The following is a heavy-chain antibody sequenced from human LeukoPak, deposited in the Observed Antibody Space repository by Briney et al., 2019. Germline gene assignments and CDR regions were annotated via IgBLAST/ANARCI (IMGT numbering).Heavy chain of an antibody. CDR2: SSGYNGNT. D-gene: IGHD5-18*01. J-gene: IGHJ6*02. V-gene: IGHV1-18*01. CDR3: ARVRPPNIVDTFMDHQHFHGMDV. Sequence: GASVKVSCKASGYTFTNYGVGWVRQAPGQGLEWVGWSSGYNGNTKYAQNYQGRVIVTTDTSTRTAYMELRSLRSDDTAMYYCARVRPPNIVDTFMDHQHFHGMDVWGLGTTVTVS. CDR1: GYTFTNYG.